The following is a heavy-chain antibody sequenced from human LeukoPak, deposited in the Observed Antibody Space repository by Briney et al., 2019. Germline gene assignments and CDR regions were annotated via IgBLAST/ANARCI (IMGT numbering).Heavy chain of an antibody. CDR1: GFTFSSRW. V-gene: IGHV3-74*01. CDR3: ASDDSYAFDI. CDR2: VNSDESST. D-gene: IGHD2-21*01. J-gene: IGHJ3*02. Sequence: GGPLRLSCEASGFTFSSRWRHWVRQAPGKGLVWVSHVNSDESSTNYADSVKGRFTISRDNTKNTLYLQMNSLRAEDTAVYYCASDDSYAFDIWGQGTMVTVSS.